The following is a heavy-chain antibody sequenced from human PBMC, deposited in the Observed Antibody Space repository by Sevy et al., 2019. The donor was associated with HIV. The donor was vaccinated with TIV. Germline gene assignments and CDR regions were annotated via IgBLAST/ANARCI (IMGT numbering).Heavy chain of an antibody. Sequence: GSLRLSCAASGFSFSTYWMHWVRQAPGKGLEWVANIKQDESEKYYVASVKGRFTISRDNAKNSVYLEMNSLRPVDTAIYYCAKGNSGSFDYWGQGTLVTVSS. CDR2: IKQDESEK. CDR1: GFSFSTYW. CDR3: AKGNSGSFDY. J-gene: IGHJ4*02. D-gene: IGHD3-22*01. V-gene: IGHV3-7*01.